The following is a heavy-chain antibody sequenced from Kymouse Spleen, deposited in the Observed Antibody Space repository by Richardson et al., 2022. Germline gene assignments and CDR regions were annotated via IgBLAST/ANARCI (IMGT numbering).Heavy chain of an antibody. V-gene: IGHV3-15*01. Sequence: EVQLVESGGGLVKPGGSLRLSCAASGFTFSNAWMSWVRQAPGKGLEWVGRIKSKTDGGTTDYAAPVKGRFTISRDDSKNTLYLQMNSLKTEDTAVYYCTTGRYNWNDAYFDYWGQGTLVTVSS. CDR3: TTGRYNWNDAYFDY. J-gene: IGHJ4*02. CDR1: GFTFSNAW. CDR2: IKSKTDGGTT. D-gene: IGHD1-1*01.